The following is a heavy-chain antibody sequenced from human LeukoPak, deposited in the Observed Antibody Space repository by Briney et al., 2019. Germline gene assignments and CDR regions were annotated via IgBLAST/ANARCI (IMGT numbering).Heavy chain of an antibody. CDR2: ISYSGST. D-gene: IGHD3-22*01. V-gene: IGHV4-61*01. CDR3: ARSLRHSDSSGYYSYYFDY. J-gene: IGHJ4*02. CDR1: SGSINSGSYY. Sequence: PSETLSLTCTVSSGSINSGSYYWSWIRQPPGKGLEWIGYISYSGSTNYNPSLKSRVTISVDTSKSQFSLKLSSVTAADTAVYYCARSLRHSDSSGYYSYYFDYWGQGTLVTVSS.